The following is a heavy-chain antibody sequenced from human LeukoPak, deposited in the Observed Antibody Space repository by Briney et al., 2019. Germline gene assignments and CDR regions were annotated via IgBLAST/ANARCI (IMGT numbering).Heavy chain of an antibody. Sequence: ASVKVSCKASGYTFTGYYMHWVRQAPGQGLEWMGWINPNSGGTNYAQKFQGGVTMTRDTSISTAYMELSRLRSDDTAVYYCARTRGGTYSSSWYDYFDYWGQGTLVTVSS. J-gene: IGHJ4*02. CDR3: ARTRGGTYSSSWYDYFDY. V-gene: IGHV1-2*02. CDR2: INPNSGGT. D-gene: IGHD6-13*01. CDR1: GYTFTGYY.